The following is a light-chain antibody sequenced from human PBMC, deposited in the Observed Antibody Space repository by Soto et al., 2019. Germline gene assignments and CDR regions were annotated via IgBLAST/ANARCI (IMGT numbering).Light chain of an antibody. CDR2: XNN. V-gene: IGLV1-44*01. CDR3: AAWDDSLNGPV. Sequence: QSVLTQPPSASGTPGQRVTISCSGSSSNIGSNTVNWYQQLPGTAPKLLIYXNNQRXXXXXDRFSGSKSGTSASLAISGLXXXXXXXXYCAAWDDSLNGPVFGGGTKLTVL. CDR1: SSNIGSNT. J-gene: IGLJ3*02.